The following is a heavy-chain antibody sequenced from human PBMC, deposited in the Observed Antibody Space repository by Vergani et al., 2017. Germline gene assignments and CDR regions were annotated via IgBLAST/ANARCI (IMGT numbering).Heavy chain of an antibody. CDR1: GYTFTGYY. CDR2: INPNSGGT. V-gene: IGHV1-2*02. D-gene: IGHD6-13*01. Sequence: QVQLVQSGAEVKKPGASVKVSCKASGYTFTGYYMHWVRQAPGQGLEWMGWINPNSGGTNYAQKFQGRVTMTRDMSTSTAYMELSSLRSEDTAVYYCAAALGAAAGRIDYWGQGTLVTVSS. CDR3: AAALGAAAGRIDY. J-gene: IGHJ4*02.